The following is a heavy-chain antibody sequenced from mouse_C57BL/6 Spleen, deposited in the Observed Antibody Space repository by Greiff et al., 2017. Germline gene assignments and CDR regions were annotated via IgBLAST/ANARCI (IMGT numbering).Heavy chain of an antibody. V-gene: IGHV1-26*01. D-gene: IGHD1-1*01. CDR2: INPNHGGT. CDR3: ARSRDYYVSSWYFDV. Sequence: VQLQQSGPELVKPGASVKISCKASGYTFTDYYMNWVKQSHGKSLEWIGDINPNHGGTSYNQKFKGKATLTVDKSSSTAYMELRSLQSEDSAVYYCARSRDYYVSSWYFDVWGTGTTVTVSS. CDR1: GYTFTDYY. J-gene: IGHJ1*03.